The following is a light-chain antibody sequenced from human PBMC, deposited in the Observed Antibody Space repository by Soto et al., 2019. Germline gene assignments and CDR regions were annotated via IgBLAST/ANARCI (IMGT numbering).Light chain of an antibody. CDR2: KAS. V-gene: IGKV1-5*03. Sequence: DIQMTQSPSTLSASVGDRVTITCRASQSISSWLAWYQQKPGKAPKLLIYKASSLQSGVPSRFSSSGSGTEFTLTISSLQPDDFATYYCQQYSNYFWTFGQGTKVDIK. J-gene: IGKJ1*01. CDR3: QQYSNYFWT. CDR1: QSISSW.